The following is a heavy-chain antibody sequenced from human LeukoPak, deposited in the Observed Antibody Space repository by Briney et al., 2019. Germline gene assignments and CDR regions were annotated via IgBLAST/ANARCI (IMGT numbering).Heavy chain of an antibody. V-gene: IGHV3-21*01. CDR2: TSDRGDYT. CDR3: ARDASSSPYFDY. CDR1: GFTFSSYS. J-gene: IGHJ4*02. D-gene: IGHD6-13*01. Sequence: GGSLRLSCAASGFTFSSYSMNWVRQAPGKGLEWVSGTSDRGDYTYYADSVKGRFTISRDNSKNTLYLQMNSLRAEDTAVYYCARDASSSPYFDYWGQGTLVTVSS.